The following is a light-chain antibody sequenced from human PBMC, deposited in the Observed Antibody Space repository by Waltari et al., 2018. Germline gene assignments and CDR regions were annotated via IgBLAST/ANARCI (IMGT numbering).Light chain of an antibody. Sequence: DIQMTQSPSTLSASVGDRVTITCRASQSLSNWLAWYQQKPGKAPKVLIYKASTLESGVPSRCGGSGSGTEFTLTISSLQPDDFATYYCQQYRNLWTFGQGTKVEIK. V-gene: IGKV1-5*03. CDR3: QQYRNLWT. J-gene: IGKJ1*01. CDR1: QSLSNW. CDR2: KAS.